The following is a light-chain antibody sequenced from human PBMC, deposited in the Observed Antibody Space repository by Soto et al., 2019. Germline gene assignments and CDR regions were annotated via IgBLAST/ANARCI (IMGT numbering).Light chain of an antibody. CDR3: QQYGSSPLVT. Sequence: EIVLTQSPGTLSLSPGERATLSCRASQSVSSSYLAWYQQKPGQAPRLLIYGASSSATDIPDRFSGSGSGKDFTLTIRRLEPEDFAVYYCQQYGSSPLVTFGQGTKLEIK. V-gene: IGKV3-20*01. J-gene: IGKJ2*01. CDR1: QSVSSSY. CDR2: GAS.